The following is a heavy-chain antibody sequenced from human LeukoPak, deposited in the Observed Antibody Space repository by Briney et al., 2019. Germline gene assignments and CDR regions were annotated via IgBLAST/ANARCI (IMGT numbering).Heavy chain of an antibody. CDR3: ARDGTLPPDYYYMDV. V-gene: IGHV3-30*01. Sequence: GGSLRLSCAASGFTFSSYAMHWVRQAPGKGLEWVAVISYDGSNKYYADSVKGRFTISRDNSKNTLYLQMNSLRAEDTAVYYCARDGTLPPDYYYMDVWGKGTTVTVSS. J-gene: IGHJ6*03. CDR2: ISYDGSNK. D-gene: IGHD1-26*01. CDR1: GFTFSSYA.